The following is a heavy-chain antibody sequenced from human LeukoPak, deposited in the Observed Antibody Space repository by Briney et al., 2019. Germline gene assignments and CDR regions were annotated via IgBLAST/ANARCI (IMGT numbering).Heavy chain of an antibody. J-gene: IGHJ4*02. Sequence: ESGPTLVKPTRTLTLTCTFSGLSLSSNEVGVGWIRQPPGEALEWLALIYWNDDTRYSPSLKSRLTITKDTSKNQVVLTMTNMDPVDTATYYCARISVAAQDVPYYFDYWGQGTLVTVSS. CDR1: GLSLSSNEVG. D-gene: IGHD6-6*01. CDR2: IYWNDDT. CDR3: ARISVAAQDVPYYFDY. V-gene: IGHV2-5*01.